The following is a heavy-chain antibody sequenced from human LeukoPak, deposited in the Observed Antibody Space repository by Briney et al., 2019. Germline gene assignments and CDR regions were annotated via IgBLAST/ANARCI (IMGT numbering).Heavy chain of an antibody. D-gene: IGHD4-17*01. CDR2: INSDGSST. CDR3: ARDPSPAYGDYVHYYYYGMDV. Sequence: GGSLRLSCAASGFTFSSYWMHWVRQAPGKGLVGVSRINSDGSSTSYADSVKGRFTISRDNAKNTLYLQMNSLRAEDTAVYYCARDPSPAYGDYVHYYYYGMDVWGQGTTVTVSS. V-gene: IGHV3-74*01. CDR1: GFTFSSYW. J-gene: IGHJ6*02.